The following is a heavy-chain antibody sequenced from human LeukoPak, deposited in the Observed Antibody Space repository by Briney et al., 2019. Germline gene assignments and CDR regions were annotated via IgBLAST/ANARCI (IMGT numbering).Heavy chain of an antibody. CDR1: GFTFRDYY. Sequence: GESLRLSCAASGFTFRDYYMSWIRQAPGKGLEWVSYIGTGGTPIDYADSVKGRFTISRDDAKSSLYLQMNNVRAVDTAFYYCARIYGGYWGQGALVSVSS. CDR3: ARIYGGY. CDR2: IGTGGTPI. D-gene: IGHD3-16*01. V-gene: IGHV3-11*01. J-gene: IGHJ4*02.